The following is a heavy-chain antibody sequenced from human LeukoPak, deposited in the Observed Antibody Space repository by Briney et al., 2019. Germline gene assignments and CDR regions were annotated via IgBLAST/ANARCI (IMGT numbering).Heavy chain of an antibody. CDR2: IIPIFGTA. J-gene: IGHJ6*03. V-gene: IGHV1-69*06. Sequence: ASVKVSCKASGGTFSSYAISWVRQAPGQGLEWMGGIIPIFGTANYAQKFQGRVTITADKSTSTAYMELSSLRSEDTAVYYCARDSWPSEAARSYYYYYMDVWGKGTTVTVSS. D-gene: IGHD6-6*01. CDR1: GGTFSSYA. CDR3: ARDSWPSEAARSYYYYYMDV.